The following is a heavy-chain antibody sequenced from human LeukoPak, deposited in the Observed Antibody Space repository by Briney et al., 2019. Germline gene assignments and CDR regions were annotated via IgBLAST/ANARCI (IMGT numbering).Heavy chain of an antibody. D-gene: IGHD5-12*01. V-gene: IGHV3-48*02. CDR1: GFTFSSYS. CDR2: ISSSSSNI. J-gene: IGHJ4*02. CDR3: ARDFRYDFDY. Sequence: GGSLRLSCAASGFTFSSYSMNWVRQAPGKGLEWVSYISSSSSNIYYADSVKGRFTIPRDNAKNSLHLQMNSLRDEDTAVYYCARDFRYDFDYWGQGSLVTVSS.